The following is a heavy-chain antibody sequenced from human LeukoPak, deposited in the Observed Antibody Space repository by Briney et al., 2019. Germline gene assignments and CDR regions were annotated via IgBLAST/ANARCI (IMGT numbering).Heavy chain of an antibody. CDR1: GFTFSSYE. D-gene: IGHD2-21*02. Sequence: SGGSLRLPCAASGFTFSSYEMNWVRQAPGKGLEWISYISSSGGTIYYADSVKGRFTISRDNAKNSLYLQMNSLRAEDTAVYYCVRSKASMTYDAFDIWGQGTMVTVSS. CDR3: VRSKASMTYDAFDI. J-gene: IGHJ3*02. CDR2: ISSSGGTI. V-gene: IGHV3-48*03.